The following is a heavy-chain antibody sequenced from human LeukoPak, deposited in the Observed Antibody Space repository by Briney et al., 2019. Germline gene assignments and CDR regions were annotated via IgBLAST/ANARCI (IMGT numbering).Heavy chain of an antibody. CDR1: GYTFTSYG. CDR2: MNPNSGNT. J-gene: IGHJ4*02. V-gene: IGHV1-8*02. D-gene: IGHD3-10*01. CDR3: ARGRKNKMIGPLNYYGSGSYYSRVPLDY. Sequence: ASVKVSCKASGYTFTSYGISWVRQATGQGLEWMGWMNPNSGNTGYAQKFQGRVTMTRNTSISTAYMELSSLRSEDTAVYYCARGRKNKMIGPLNYYGSGSYYSRVPLDYWGQGTLVTVSS.